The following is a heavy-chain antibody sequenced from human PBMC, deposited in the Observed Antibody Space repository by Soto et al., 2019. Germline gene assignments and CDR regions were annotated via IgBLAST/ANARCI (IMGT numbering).Heavy chain of an antibody. CDR3: ARTYCSSSTCPSDVGGATTMDY. Sequence: GGSLRLSCAAPGLTFSTYGMPWVRKAPGKGLEGVAVMEYDGTIEKNADSVNGRFTFPSDNSKCTLYLQMNSLRAEDRGVYYCARTYCSSSTCPSDVGGATTMDYWGHGTLVTVSS. D-gene: IGHD2-2*01. CDR2: MEYDGTIE. V-gene: IGHV3-33*01. J-gene: IGHJ4*01. CDR1: GLTFSTYG.